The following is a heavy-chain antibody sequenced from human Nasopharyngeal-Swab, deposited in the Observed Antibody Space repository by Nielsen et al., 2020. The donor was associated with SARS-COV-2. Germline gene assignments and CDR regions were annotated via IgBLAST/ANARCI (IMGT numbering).Heavy chain of an antibody. Sequence: RQAPGKGLQWIGEINHRGTTSYNPSLKSRVTISADTSKNQFSLNLNSVTAADTAVYYCARGLVDVNMMLVVIGFSYWLDSWGQGTLVTVSS. D-gene: IGHD3-22*01. CDR2: INHRGTT. J-gene: IGHJ5*01. V-gene: IGHV4-34*01. CDR3: ARGLVDVNMMLVVIGFSYWLDS.